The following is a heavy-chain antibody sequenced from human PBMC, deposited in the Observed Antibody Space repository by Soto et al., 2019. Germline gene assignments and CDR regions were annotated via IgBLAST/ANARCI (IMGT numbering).Heavy chain of an antibody. Sequence: LRLSCAASGFTFSTYSMSWVRQAPGKGLEWVSSFSGPGGGPYYADSVKGRFTISRDDSKNTLYLQMNSLRAEDTAVYYCAREQYSMVRGVIPYWGQGTLVTVSS. D-gene: IGHD3-10*01. CDR2: FSGPGGGP. V-gene: IGHV3-23*01. CDR1: GFTFSTYS. J-gene: IGHJ4*02. CDR3: AREQYSMVRGVIPY.